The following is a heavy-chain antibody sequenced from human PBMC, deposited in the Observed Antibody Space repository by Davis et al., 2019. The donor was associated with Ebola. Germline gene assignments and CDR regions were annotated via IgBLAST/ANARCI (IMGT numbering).Heavy chain of an antibody. CDR3: ARRVAVAHWYFDL. CDR2: IYPGDSDT. Sequence: GESLKISCKGSGYTFATYWIGWVRQMPGKGLEWMGIIYPGDSDTRYSPSFQGQVTISADKSISTASLQWSSLKASDTAMYYCARRVAVAHWYFDLWGRGTLVTVSS. D-gene: IGHD6-19*01. J-gene: IGHJ2*01. CDR1: GYTFATYW. V-gene: IGHV5-51*01.